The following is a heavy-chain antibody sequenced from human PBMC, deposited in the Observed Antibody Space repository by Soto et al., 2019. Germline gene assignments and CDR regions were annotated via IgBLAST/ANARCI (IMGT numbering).Heavy chain of an antibody. V-gene: IGHV1-18*01. D-gene: IGHD1-26*01. CDR2: ISTYNGDT. Sequence: GPGVQKPGASVKVSCEASGYTFTTSGISWVRQAPGQGLEWMGWISTYNGDTNSAQKFQGRVTMTADTSTGTAYMELMSLKSDDTAVYYCARQGSWPYYYYGLDVWGQGTTVTVSS. CDR1: GYTFTTSG. J-gene: IGHJ6*02. CDR3: ARQGSWPYYYYGLDV.